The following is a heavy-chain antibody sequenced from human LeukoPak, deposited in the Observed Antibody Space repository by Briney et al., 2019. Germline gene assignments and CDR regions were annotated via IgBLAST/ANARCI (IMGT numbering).Heavy chain of an antibody. Sequence: SVKVSCKASGGTFSSYAISWVRQAPGQGLEWMGGIIPIFGTANYAQKFQGRVTITADESTSTAYMELSSLRSEDTAVYYCARDLVVSSGSLLHAFDIWGQGTMVTVSS. CDR2: IIPIFGTA. V-gene: IGHV1-69*13. J-gene: IGHJ3*02. CDR3: ARDLVVSSGSLLHAFDI. CDR1: GGTFSSYA. D-gene: IGHD6-19*01.